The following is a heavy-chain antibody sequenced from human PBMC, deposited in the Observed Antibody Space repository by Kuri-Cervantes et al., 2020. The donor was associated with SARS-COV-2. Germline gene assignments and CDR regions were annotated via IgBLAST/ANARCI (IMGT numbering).Heavy chain of an antibody. V-gene: IGHV1-58*02. Sequence: SVKVSCKASGGTFSSYAISWVRQARGQRLEWIGWIVVGSGNTNYAQKFQERVTITRDMSTSTAYMELSSLRSEDTAVYYCAAGWEDYDFWSGYYVFDYWGQGTLVTVSS. J-gene: IGHJ4*02. CDR3: AAGWEDYDFWSGYYVFDY. D-gene: IGHD3-3*01. CDR1: GGTFSSYA. CDR2: IVVGSGNT.